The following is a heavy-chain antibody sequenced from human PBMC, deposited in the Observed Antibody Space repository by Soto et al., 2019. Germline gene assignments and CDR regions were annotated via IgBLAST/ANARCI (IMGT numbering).Heavy chain of an antibody. V-gene: IGHV2-5*02. CDR2: VYWDDDK. Sequence: QITLKESGPTLVKPTQTLTLTCTFSGFSLNTFGVGVGWIRQPPGKALECLGVVYWDDDKRYSPSLKTRLSITKDSSKNQTVLTITNMDPMDTATYYCARRLNLDALDFWGQGTMVAVSS. J-gene: IGHJ3*01. CDR3: ARRLNLDALDF. CDR1: GFSLNTFGVG.